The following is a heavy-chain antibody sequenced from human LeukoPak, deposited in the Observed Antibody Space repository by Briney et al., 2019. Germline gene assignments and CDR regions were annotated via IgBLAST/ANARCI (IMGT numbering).Heavy chain of an antibody. D-gene: IGHD6-19*01. CDR1: GFTFDDYA. Sequence: GGSLRLSCAASGFTFDDYAMHWVRQAPGKGLEWVSGISWNSGSIGYADSVKGRFTTSRDNAKNSLYLQMNSLRAEDTALYYCAKEAVAGAIDYWGQGTLVTVS. CDR3: AKEAVAGAIDY. J-gene: IGHJ4*02. V-gene: IGHV3-9*01. CDR2: ISWNSGSI.